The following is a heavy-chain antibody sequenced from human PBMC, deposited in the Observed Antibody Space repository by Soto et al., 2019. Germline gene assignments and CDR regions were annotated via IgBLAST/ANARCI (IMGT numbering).Heavy chain of an antibody. D-gene: IGHD3-22*01. J-gene: IGHJ4*02. CDR3: ARAPYYYDSSGSYFDY. CDR1: GGSMISYY. V-gene: IGHV4-34*01. CDR2: INHSGST. Sequence: SETLSLTCTVSGGSMISYYWSWIRQPPGKGLEWIGEINHSGSTNYNPSLKSRVTISVDTSKNQFSLKLSSVTAADTAVYYCARAPYYYDSSGSYFDYWGQGTLVTVSS.